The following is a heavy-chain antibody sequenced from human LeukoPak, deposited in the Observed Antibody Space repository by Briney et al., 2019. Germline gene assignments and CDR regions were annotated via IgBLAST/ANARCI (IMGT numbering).Heavy chain of an antibody. D-gene: IGHD4-11*01. Sequence: KPSETLSLTCAVYGGSFRGYYWSWIRQPPRKGLEWIGEINHSGSTNYNPSLKSRVTISVDTSKNQFSLKLSSVTAADTAVYYCARAVLPTVVFDYWGQGTLVTVSS. CDR2: INHSGST. CDR3: ARAVLPTVVFDY. CDR1: GGSFRGYY. V-gene: IGHV4-34*01. J-gene: IGHJ4*02.